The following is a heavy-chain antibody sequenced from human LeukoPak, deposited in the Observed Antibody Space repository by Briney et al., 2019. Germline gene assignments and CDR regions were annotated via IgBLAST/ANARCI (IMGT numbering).Heavy chain of an antibody. CDR2: IYRSGST. D-gene: IGHD2-2*01. Sequence: SETLSLTCTVSGYSINSGYYWVWIRQPPGKGLEWIGSIYRSGSTNYNPSLKSRVTISVDTSKNQFSLKVSSVTAAGTAVYYCARGDCSSTICYSPMDVWGKGTTVTVSS. V-gene: IGHV4-38-2*02. CDR3: ARGDCSSTICYSPMDV. CDR1: GYSINSGYY. J-gene: IGHJ6*03.